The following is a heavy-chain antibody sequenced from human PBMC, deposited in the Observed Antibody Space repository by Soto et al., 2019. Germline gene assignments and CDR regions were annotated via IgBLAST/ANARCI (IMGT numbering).Heavy chain of an antibody. Sequence: QITLKESGPTLVQPTHTLTLTCTFSGFSLSTSGLSVGWIRLPPGKALERLALIYLDDDKRYSPSLKNTLTITKHTNQNQVVLTVTNMDPVDTATYACAHRRGISYYFFDYWGPGTLVNVSS. V-gene: IGHV2-5*02. CDR3: AHRRGISYYFFDY. CDR1: GFSLSTSGLS. D-gene: IGHD2-15*01. J-gene: IGHJ4*02. CDR2: IYLDDDK.